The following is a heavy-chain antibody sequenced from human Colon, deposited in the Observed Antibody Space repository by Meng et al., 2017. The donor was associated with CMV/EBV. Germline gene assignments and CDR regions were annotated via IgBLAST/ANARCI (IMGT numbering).Heavy chain of an antibody. D-gene: IGHD5-18*01. CDR1: GFTFNSFA. CDR2: VTGSGANT. V-gene: IGHV3-23*01. Sequence: GGSLRLSCTASGFTFNSFALSWVRQSPGKGLQWVSAVTGSGANTYYADSVKGRFTISRDNSKNTVYLRMNSLRAEDTAVYYCARVGTGGRAFDIWGHLGQGTLVTVSS. CDR3: ARVGTGGRAFDIWGH. J-gene: IGHJ4*02.